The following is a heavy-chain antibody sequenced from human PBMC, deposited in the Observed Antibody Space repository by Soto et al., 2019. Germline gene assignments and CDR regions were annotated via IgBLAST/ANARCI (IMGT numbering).Heavy chain of an antibody. D-gene: IGHD3-22*01. J-gene: IGHJ4*02. Sequence: QVQLQESGPGLVRPSESLSLTCTVSGGSVSSGAYYWSWIRQPPGKGLEWSGYISFTGDTTCNPSRKSRVTIAVDNSKNQFSLKVRSATAADTALYYCSRGGHYYDSLIWVQGTLVTVSS. CDR2: ISFTGDT. CDR3: SRGGHYYDSLI. V-gene: IGHV4-61*08. CDR1: GGSVSSGAYY.